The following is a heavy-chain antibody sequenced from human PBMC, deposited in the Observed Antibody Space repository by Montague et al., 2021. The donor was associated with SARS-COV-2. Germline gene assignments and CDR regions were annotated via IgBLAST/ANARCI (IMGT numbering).Heavy chain of an antibody. J-gene: IGHJ6*02. D-gene: IGHD3-3*01. Sequence: SETLSLTCTVSGGSVGGYFWSWIRQPPGKGLEWIGFNSDRGRSNYNPSLRSRVAISIDTANNRLSLNLGSVTAADTAVYYCAREYRLTYLEWTGTRYDYYGMDIWGQGTTVTVSS. V-gene: IGHV4-59*02. CDR2: NSDRGRS. CDR1: GGSVGGYF. CDR3: AREYRLTYLEWTGTRYDYYGMDI.